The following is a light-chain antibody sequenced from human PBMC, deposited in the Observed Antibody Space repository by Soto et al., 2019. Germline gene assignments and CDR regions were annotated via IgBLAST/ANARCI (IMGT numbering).Light chain of an antibody. J-gene: IGKJ4*01. Sequence: EIVMTQSPATLSVSPGERATLSCRASQSISSNLAWYQQKPGQAPRLLMFRTSSRATGFPARFSGSGSGTEFNLTISSLQSEDFATYYCQQANSFPPTFGGGTKVEIK. CDR2: RTS. CDR1: QSISSN. V-gene: IGKV3-15*01. CDR3: QQANSFPPT.